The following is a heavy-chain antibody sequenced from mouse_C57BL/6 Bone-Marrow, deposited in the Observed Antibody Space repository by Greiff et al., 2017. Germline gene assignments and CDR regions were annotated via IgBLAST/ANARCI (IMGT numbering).Heavy chain of an antibody. CDR3: VRGPLYYYGSPYFDY. J-gene: IGHJ2*01. CDR1: GFTFNTYA. Sequence: EVMLVESGGGLVQPKGSLKLSCAASGFTFNTYAMHWVRQAPGKGLEWVARIRSKSSNYATYYADSVKDRFTISRDDSQSMLYLQMNNLKTEDTAMYYCVRGPLYYYGSPYFDYWGQGTTLTVSS. D-gene: IGHD1-1*01. V-gene: IGHV10-3*01. CDR2: IRSKSSNYAT.